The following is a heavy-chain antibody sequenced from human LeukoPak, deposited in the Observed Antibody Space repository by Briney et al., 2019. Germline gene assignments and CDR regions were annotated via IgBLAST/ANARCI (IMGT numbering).Heavy chain of an antibody. V-gene: IGHV3-23*01. CDR2: ISWSGEST. CDR1: GFIFNTYA. Sequence: PGGSLRLSCAASGFIFNTYAMSWVRQAPGKGLEWVSTISWSGESTHYADSVQGRFTISRDNSLYTVYLQMDSLRGDDTAVYYCAKDRISYTTSPGELSHWGQGTLVIVSS. CDR3: AKDRISYTTSPGELSH. D-gene: IGHD3-10*01. J-gene: IGHJ4*02.